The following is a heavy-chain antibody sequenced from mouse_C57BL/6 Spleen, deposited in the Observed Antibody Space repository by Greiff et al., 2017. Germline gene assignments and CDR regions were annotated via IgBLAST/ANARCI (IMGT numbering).Heavy chain of an antibody. Sequence: EVNLVEPGGGLVKPGGSLKLSCEASGFTFSDYGMHWVRQAPEKGLEWVAYISSGGSTIYYAHTVKGRFTFARDNAKNTLFLQMTSLRSEDTAMYYCARTPGSAWFAYWGQGTLVTVSA. CDR2: ISSGGSTI. CDR3: ARTPGSAWFAY. V-gene: IGHV5-17*01. J-gene: IGHJ3*01. D-gene: IGHD1-1*01. CDR1: GFTFSDYG.